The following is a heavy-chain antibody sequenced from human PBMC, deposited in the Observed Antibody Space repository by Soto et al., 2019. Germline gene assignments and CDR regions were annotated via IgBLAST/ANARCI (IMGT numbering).Heavy chain of an antibody. J-gene: IGHJ4*02. CDR1: GFSFSSYA. V-gene: IGHV3-23*01. Sequence: PEGSPRLFCVASGFSFSSYAMGWVRQAPGKGLEWVSAITSSGVTTYYADSVKGRFTISRDNSKQSLFLQMNRLRPEDTAVYYCVREWAQFDILTGKVDSWGQGTLVTVS. CDR3: VREWAQFDILTGKVDS. D-gene: IGHD3-9*01. CDR2: ITSSGVTT.